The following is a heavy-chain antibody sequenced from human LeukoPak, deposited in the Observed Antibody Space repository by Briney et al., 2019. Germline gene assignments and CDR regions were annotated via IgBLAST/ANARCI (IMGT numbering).Heavy chain of an antibody. J-gene: IGHJ6*02. CDR1: GGSISSGGYY. CDR2: IYYSGST. D-gene: IGHD4-23*01. V-gene: IGHV4-31*03. CDR3: ARGGGDKTDYYYYGMDV. Sequence: SETLSLTCTVSGGSISSGGYYWSWIRQHPGKGLEWIGYIYYSGSTYYNPSLKSRVTISVDTSKNQFSLKLSSVTAADTAVYYCARGGGDKTDYYYYGMDVWGQGTTVTVSS.